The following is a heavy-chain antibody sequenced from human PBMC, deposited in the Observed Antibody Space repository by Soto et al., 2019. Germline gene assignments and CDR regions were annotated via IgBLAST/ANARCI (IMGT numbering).Heavy chain of an antibody. D-gene: IGHD4-4*01. Sequence: GASVKVSCKASGYTFRSYGISWVRQAPGQGLEWMGWISGYNGNTHYSQKFQGKVTMTTDTSTSTAYMGLRNLRSDDTAVYYCAKADSNYAGRFSYYYMDVWGTGTMVTVSS. CDR1: GYTFRSYG. J-gene: IGHJ6*03. V-gene: IGHV1-18*01. CDR2: ISGYNGNT. CDR3: AKADSNYAGRFSYYYMDV.